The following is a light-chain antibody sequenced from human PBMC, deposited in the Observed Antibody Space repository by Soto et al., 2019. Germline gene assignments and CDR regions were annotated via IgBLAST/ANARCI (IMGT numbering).Light chain of an antibody. V-gene: IGKV3-15*01. J-gene: IGKJ1*01. Sequence: EIVMTQSPVTLFVSPGEAVTLSGRASQSLRSNLAWYQQKPGQTPRLLIYSASIRAAATPARFSGSGAGTNFSLTISSLQSEDFAVYYCQQHHKLPPAFDQATKVDLK. CDR2: SAS. CDR3: QQHHKLPPA. CDR1: QSLRSN.